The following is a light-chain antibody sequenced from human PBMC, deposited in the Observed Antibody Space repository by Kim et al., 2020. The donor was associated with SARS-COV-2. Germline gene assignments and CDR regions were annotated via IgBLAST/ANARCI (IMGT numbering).Light chain of an antibody. Sequence: EIVLTQSPGTLSLSPGERATLPCRASQSVSNSYLAWYQQRPGQAPRLLIYDASSRATGIPDRFSGSGSGTDFSLTISRLEPEDFAVYSCQQYGTSPLTFGQGTKLEI. V-gene: IGKV3-20*01. J-gene: IGKJ2*01. CDR1: QSVSNSY. CDR2: DAS. CDR3: QQYGTSPLT.